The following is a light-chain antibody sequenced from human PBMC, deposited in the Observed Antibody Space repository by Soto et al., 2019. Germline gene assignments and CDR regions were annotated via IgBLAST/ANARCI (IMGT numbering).Light chain of an antibody. V-gene: IGKV1-33*01. CDR3: QQYDSLPPGGT. CDR1: QDISNY. CDR2: DAS. Sequence: DIQMTQSPSSLSASVGDRVTITCPASQDISNYLNWYKQKPGKAPKLLIYDASNLETGVPSRFSGSGSGTDFTFTISSLQPEDIATYYCQQYDSLPPGGTFGPGTKVDIK. J-gene: IGKJ3*01.